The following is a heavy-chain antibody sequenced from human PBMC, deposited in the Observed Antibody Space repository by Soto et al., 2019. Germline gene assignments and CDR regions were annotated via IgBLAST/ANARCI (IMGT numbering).Heavy chain of an antibody. CDR1: GFTFSSYG. J-gene: IGHJ4*02. V-gene: IGHV3-30*18. Sequence: GGSLRLSCAASGFTFSSYGMHWVRQAPGKGLEWVAVISYDGSNKYYADSVKGRFTISRDNSKNTLYLQMNSLRAEDTAVYYCAKGAHHLLTVTTGTDYWGQGTLVTVSS. CDR3: AKGAHHLLTVTTGTDY. CDR2: ISYDGSNK. D-gene: IGHD4-17*01.